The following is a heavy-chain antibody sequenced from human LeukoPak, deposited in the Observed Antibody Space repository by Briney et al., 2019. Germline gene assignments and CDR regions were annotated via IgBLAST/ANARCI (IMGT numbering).Heavy chain of an antibody. Sequence: SETLSLTCTVSGGSISSYYWSWIRQPPGKGLEWIGYIYYSGSTNYNPSLKSRVTISVATFKNQFSLKLSSVTAADTAVYYCARHSRLDKSSLSWADYWGQGTPVTVSS. CDR3: ARHSRLDKSSLSWADY. CDR1: GGSISSYY. CDR2: IYYSGST. D-gene: IGHD2-2*03. V-gene: IGHV4-59*08. J-gene: IGHJ4*02.